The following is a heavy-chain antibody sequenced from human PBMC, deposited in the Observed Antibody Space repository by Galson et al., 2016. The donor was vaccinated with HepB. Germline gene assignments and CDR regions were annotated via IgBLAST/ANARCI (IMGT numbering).Heavy chain of an antibody. V-gene: IGHV3-13*01. CDR1: GFSLSKYD. CDR3: ARAPRYYQYYGMDV. CDR2: IGTAGYT. D-gene: IGHD2-21*01. Sequence: LRLSCAASGFSLSKYDMHWVRQETGKGLEWVPGIGTAGYTTYPASVKGRFPISREDAKNSFYLQMNSLRAGDTAIYYCARAPRYYQYYGMDVWGQGTTVTVSS. J-gene: IGHJ6*02.